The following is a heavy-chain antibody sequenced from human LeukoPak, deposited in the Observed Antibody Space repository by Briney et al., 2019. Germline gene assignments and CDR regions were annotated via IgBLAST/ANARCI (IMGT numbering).Heavy chain of an antibody. J-gene: IGHJ3*02. CDR3: VKEIVGPWSCDAFDI. CDR2: ISSNGGST. D-gene: IGHD1-26*01. CDR1: GFTFSSYA. Sequence: GGSLRLSCSASGFTFSSYAMHWVRQAPGKGLEYVSAISSNGGSTYHADSVKGRFTISRDNSKNTLYLQMSSLRAEDTAVYYCVKEIVGPWSCDAFDIWGQGTMVTVSS. V-gene: IGHV3-64D*09.